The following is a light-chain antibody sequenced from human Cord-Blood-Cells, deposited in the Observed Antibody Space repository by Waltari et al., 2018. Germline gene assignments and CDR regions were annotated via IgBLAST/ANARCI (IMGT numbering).Light chain of an antibody. Sequence: IQLTPSPSSQSASLGYIATITCRASQGISSYLTWYQQKPGKAPKLLIYAASTLQSGVPSRFSGSGSGTDFTLTISSLQPEDFATYYCQQLNSYPPAFGQGTKLEIK. CDR3: QQLNSYPPA. J-gene: IGKJ2*01. V-gene: IGKV1-9*01. CDR1: QGISSY. CDR2: AAS.